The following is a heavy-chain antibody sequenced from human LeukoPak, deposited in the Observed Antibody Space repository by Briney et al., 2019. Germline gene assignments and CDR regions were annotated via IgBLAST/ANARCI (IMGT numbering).Heavy chain of an antibody. CDR1: GGSVSNVDYY. Sequence: SETLSLTCTVSGGSVSNVDYYWSWIRQPPGEGLEWIGYASYSGSINYNPSLKTLKSRVTMSVDTSKNQFSLKLSSVTASDTAVYYCARLQGRGDNYLDFWGQGALVTVSS. V-gene: IGHV4-61*08. CDR3: ARLQGRGDNYLDF. D-gene: IGHD7-27*01. CDR2: ASYSGSI. J-gene: IGHJ4*02.